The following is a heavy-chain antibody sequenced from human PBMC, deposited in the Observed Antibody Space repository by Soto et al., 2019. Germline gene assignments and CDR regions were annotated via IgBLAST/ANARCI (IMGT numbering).Heavy chain of an antibody. Sequence: EVQLVESGGGLVQPGESLTLSCAASGFTFSSYWMHWVRQAPGKGLGWVSRIKSDGSGTYYADSVKGRLTISSDNAKNTLYLQMNSLRVEDTAVYYCARGDGDRHDGNGYLGRHWGQGTLVTVSS. CDR3: ARGDGDRHDGNGYLGRH. CDR1: GFTFSSYW. D-gene: IGHD5-18*01. J-gene: IGHJ4*02. CDR2: IKSDGSGT. V-gene: IGHV3-74*01.